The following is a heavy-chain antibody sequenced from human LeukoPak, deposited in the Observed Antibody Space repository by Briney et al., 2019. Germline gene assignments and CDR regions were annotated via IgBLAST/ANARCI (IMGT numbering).Heavy chain of an antibody. V-gene: IGHV4-59*01. CDR3: ARGYLGYCSGGTCYLRYHDGIEV. Sequence: GRATSRDRGYISLHPPSKKKELIGCVYYSGSTDYNPSLKSRVTITLYTSKKQFSLKLSSVTAADMAVYYCARGYLGYCSGGTCYLRYHDGIEV. CDR1: GRATSRDR. J-gene: IGHJ6*01. CDR2: VYYSGST. D-gene: IGHD2-15*01.